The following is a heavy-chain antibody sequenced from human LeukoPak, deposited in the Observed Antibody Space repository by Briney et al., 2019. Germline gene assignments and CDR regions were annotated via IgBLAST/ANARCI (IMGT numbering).Heavy chain of an antibody. Sequence: GASVKVSCKASGYTFTGYYMHWVRQAPGQGLEWMGWINPNSGGTNYAQKFQGRVTMTRDKSISTAYMELSRLRSDDTAVYYCARGSGNYDFWSGRDYYYYMDVWGKGTTVTVSS. CDR2: INPNSGGT. CDR3: ARGSGNYDFWSGRDYYYYMDV. J-gene: IGHJ6*03. D-gene: IGHD3-3*01. V-gene: IGHV1-2*02. CDR1: GYTFTGYY.